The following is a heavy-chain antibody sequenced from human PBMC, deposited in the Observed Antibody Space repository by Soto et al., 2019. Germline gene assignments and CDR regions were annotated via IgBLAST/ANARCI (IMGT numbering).Heavy chain of an antibody. CDR2: ISHSGST. D-gene: IGHD6-13*01. V-gene: IGHV4-34*01. Sequence: RCILKPPRKGLEWIGEISHSGSTNYNPSLKSRVTISVDTSKNQFSLKLSSVTAADTAVYYCARGRPGIAAAGTYYYYYYYMDVWGKGTTVTVSS. CDR3: ARGRPGIAAAGTYYYYYYYMDV. J-gene: IGHJ6*03.